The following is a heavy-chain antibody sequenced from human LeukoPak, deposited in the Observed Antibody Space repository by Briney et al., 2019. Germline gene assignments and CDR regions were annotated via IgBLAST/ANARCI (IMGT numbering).Heavy chain of an antibody. V-gene: IGHV4-59*08. J-gene: IGHJ5*02. D-gene: IGHD4-17*01. CDR3: ARQVVTTVTTGGFDP. CDR2: IYYSGST. CDR1: GGSISSYY. Sequence: SETLSLTCTVSGGSISSYYWSWIRQPPGKGLEWIGYIYYSGSTNYNPSLKSRVTISVDTSKNQFSLKLSSVTAADTAVYYCARQVVTTVTTGGFDPWGQGTLVTVSS.